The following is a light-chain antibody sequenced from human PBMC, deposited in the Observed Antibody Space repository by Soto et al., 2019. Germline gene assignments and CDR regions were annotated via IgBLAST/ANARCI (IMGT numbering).Light chain of an antibody. CDR1: SSDVGSYNL. CDR3: CSYAGSSTYV. Sequence: QPVPTQPASVSGSLGQSITISCTGTSSDVGSYNLVSWYQHHPGKAPKFLIYEGTKRPSGVSSRFSGSKSGNTASLTISGLQAEDEAHYYCCSYAGSSTYVFGTGTKVTVL. V-gene: IGLV2-23*01. CDR2: EGT. J-gene: IGLJ1*01.